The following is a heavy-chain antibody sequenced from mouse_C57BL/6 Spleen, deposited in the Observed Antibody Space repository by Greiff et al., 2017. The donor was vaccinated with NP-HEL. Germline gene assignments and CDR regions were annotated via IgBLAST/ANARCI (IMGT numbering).Heavy chain of an antibody. D-gene: IGHD2-5*01. Sequence: VKLMESGPGLVQPSQSLSITCTVSGFSLTSYGVHWVRQSPGKGLEWLGVIWSGGSTDYNAAFISRLSISKDNSKSQVFFKMNSLQADDTAIYYCASSYYSNGDYAMDYWGQGTSVTVSS. CDR2: IWSGGST. CDR1: GFSLTSYG. CDR3: ASSYYSNGDYAMDY. J-gene: IGHJ4*01. V-gene: IGHV2-2*01.